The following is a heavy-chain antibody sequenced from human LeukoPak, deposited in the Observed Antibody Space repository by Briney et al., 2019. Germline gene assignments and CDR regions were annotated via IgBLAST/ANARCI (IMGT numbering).Heavy chain of an antibody. Sequence: PSETLSLTCTVSGGSISSGSYYWSWIRQPAGKGLEWIGRIYTSGSTNYNPSLKSRVTISVDTSKNQFSLKLSSVTAADTAVYYCATGAYDSGSYYTSYYFDYWGQGTLVTVSS. CDR3: ATGAYDSGSYYTSYYFDY. CDR1: GGSISSGSYY. CDR2: IYTSGST. J-gene: IGHJ4*02. V-gene: IGHV4-61*02. D-gene: IGHD3-10*01.